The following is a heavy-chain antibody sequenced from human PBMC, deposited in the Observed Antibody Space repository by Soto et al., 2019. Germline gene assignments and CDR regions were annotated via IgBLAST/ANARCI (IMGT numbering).Heavy chain of an antibody. CDR2: ISYDGSHK. CDR1: GFTFSNYG. CDR3: AKDGAPRYCGRSSCRPAGAY. D-gene: IGHD2-15*01. V-gene: IGHV3-30*18. Sequence: QVQLVESGGGVVQPGRSLRLSCAGSGFTFSNYGLHWFRQAPGKGLEWVAVISYDGSHKYYADSVKGRFTISRDNSNNMLYLQMDSLRAEDTAVYYCAKDGAPRYCGRSSCRPAGAYWGQGTLVTVSS. J-gene: IGHJ4*02.